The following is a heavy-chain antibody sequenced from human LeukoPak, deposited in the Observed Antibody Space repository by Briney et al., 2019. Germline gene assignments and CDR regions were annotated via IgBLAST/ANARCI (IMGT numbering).Heavy chain of an antibody. CDR3: AREYTVAGTDWFDP. V-gene: IGHV1-2*04. D-gene: IGHD6-19*01. CDR1: GYTFTGYY. J-gene: IGHJ5*02. CDR2: INPNSGGT. Sequence: ALVKVSCKASGYTFTGYYMHWVRQAPGQGLEWMGWINPNSGGTNYAQKFQGWVTMTRDTSISTAYMELSRLRSDDTAVYYCAREYTVAGTDWFDPWGQGTLVTVSS.